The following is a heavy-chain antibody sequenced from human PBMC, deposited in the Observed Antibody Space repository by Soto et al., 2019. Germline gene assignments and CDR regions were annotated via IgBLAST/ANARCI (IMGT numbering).Heavy chain of an antibody. Sequence: PGGSLRLSCAASGFTFSSYSMNWVRQAPGKGLEWVSSISSSSSYIYYADSVKGRFTISRDNAKNSLYLQMNSLRAEDTAVYYCARQVDYGDTGWGSGYYYYMDVWGKGTTVTVSS. V-gene: IGHV3-21*01. D-gene: IGHD4-17*01. J-gene: IGHJ6*03. CDR1: GFTFSSYS. CDR3: ARQVDYGDTGWGSGYYYYMDV. CDR2: ISSSSSYI.